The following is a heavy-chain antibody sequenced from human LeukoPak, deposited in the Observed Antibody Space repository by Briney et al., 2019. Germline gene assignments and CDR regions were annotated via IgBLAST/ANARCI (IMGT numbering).Heavy chain of an antibody. J-gene: IGHJ4*02. V-gene: IGHV4-4*07. CDR3: AGDSWWFDY. Sequence: SESLSLTFTGSGGSISSYYWSWIRQPAGKGLEWIGRIYTSGSTNYNPSPKSRVTMSVDTSKNQFSLKLSSVTAADTAVYYCAGDSWWFDYWGQGTLVTVSS. D-gene: IGHD2-15*01. CDR1: GGSISSYY. CDR2: IYTSGST.